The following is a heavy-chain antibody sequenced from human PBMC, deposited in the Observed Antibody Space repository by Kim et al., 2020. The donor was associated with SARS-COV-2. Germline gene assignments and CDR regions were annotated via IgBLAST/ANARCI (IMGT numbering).Heavy chain of an antibody. V-gene: IGHV3-30*04. CDR1: GFTFSSYA. D-gene: IGHD3-16*02. CDR3: ARDYYDYVWGSYQNNY. CDR2: ISYDGSNK. Sequence: GGSLRLSCAAPGFTFSSYAMHWVRQAPGKGLEWVAVISYDGSNKYYADSVKGRFTISRDNSKNTLYLQMNSLRAEDTAVYYCARDYYDYVWGSYQNNYWGQGTLVTVSS. J-gene: IGHJ4*02.